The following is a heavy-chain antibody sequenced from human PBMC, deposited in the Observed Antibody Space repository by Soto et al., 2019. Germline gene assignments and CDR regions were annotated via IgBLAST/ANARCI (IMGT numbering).Heavy chain of an antibody. CDR3: TKEINDYDWLIGELGPIACDY. CDR2: ISYDGNKK. Sequence: GGSLRLSCAASGFTFGRYAMHWVRQAPGKGLEWVAVISYDGNKKYYAESVKGRFTISRDNSRNTLNLQMNSLRGDDTAVYYCTKEINDYDWLIGELGPIACDYWGQGTLVTVSS. CDR1: GFTFGRYA. V-gene: IGHV3-30*18. D-gene: IGHD3-9*01. J-gene: IGHJ4*02.